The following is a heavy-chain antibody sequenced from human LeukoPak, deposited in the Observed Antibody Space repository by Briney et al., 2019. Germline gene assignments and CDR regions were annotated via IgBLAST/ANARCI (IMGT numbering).Heavy chain of an antibody. D-gene: IGHD1-1*01. CDR1: GFTFSNYG. CDR2: ISSDGSKK. V-gene: IGHV3-30*18. J-gene: IGHJ2*01. CDR3: AKRPGTYWYFDL. Sequence: GGSLRLSCAASGFTFSNYGMHWVRQAPGKGLEWVAVISSDGSKKFYADSVKGRFTISRDNSKNTLYLQMNSLRAEDTAVYYCAKRPGTYWYFDLWGRGTLVTVSS.